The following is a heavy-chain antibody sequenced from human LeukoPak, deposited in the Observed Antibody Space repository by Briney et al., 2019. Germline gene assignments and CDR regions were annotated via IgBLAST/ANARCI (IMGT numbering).Heavy chain of an antibody. J-gene: IGHJ4*02. CDR2: ISGSGGST. Sequence: HAGGSLRLSCAASGFTFSSYAMSWVRQAPGKGLEWVSAISGSGGSTYYADSVKGRFTISRDSSKNTLYLQMNSLRAEDTAVYYCAKGRGYCSGGSCYPTYFDYWGQGTLVTVSS. V-gene: IGHV3-23*01. D-gene: IGHD2-15*01. CDR3: AKGRGYCSGGSCYPTYFDY. CDR1: GFTFSSYA.